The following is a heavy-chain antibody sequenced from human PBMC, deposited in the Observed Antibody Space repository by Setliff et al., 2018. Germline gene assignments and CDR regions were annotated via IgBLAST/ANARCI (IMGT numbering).Heavy chain of an antibody. V-gene: IGHV4-38-2*01. J-gene: IGHJ5*02. Sequence: PSETLSLTCAVSGYSISSGYYWGWIRQPPGKGLEWIGSMYSGGNTYYNPSLKSRATISIDTSKNQFSLKLNSVTAADTAVYYCGRSEAYNWFDPWGQGTLVTVSS. CDR2: MYSGGNT. CDR3: GRSEAYNWFDP. CDR1: GYSISSGYY.